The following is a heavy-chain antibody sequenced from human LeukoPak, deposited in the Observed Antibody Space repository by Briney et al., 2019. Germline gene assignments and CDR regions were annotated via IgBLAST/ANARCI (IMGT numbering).Heavy chain of an antibody. D-gene: IGHD2-2*03. CDR3: ARDLGIVVVPAAMAFDY. V-gene: IGHV1-2*02. Sequence: ASVKVSCKASGYTFTGYYMHWVRQAPGQGLEWMGWINPNSGGTNYAQKFQGRVTITRNTSISTAYMELSSLRSEDTAVYYCARDLGIVVVPAAMAFDYWGQGTLVTVSS. J-gene: IGHJ4*02. CDR2: INPNSGGT. CDR1: GYTFTGYY.